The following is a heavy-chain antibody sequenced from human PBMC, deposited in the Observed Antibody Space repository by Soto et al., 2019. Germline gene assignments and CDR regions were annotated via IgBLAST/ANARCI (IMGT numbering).Heavy chain of an antibody. D-gene: IGHD2-2*01. CDR2: IYYSGST. CDR1: GGSFSSYY. CDR3: AGRDCSGTNCYYLDYYYMDV. V-gene: IGHV4-59*08. Sequence: QVQLQESGPGLVRPSETLSLTCTVSGGSFSSYYWTWIRQSPGKGVEWIGYIYYSGSTDYNPSLRGRLAISIDTSKNQFSLRLTSMTAADTAVYYCAGRDCSGTNCYYLDYYYMDVWGKGTTVTVSS. J-gene: IGHJ6*03.